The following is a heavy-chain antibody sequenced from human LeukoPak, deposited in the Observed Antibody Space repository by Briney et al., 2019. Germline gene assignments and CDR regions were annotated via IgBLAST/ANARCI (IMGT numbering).Heavy chain of an antibody. D-gene: IGHD3-10*01. J-gene: IGHJ6*02. V-gene: IGHV1-8*01. Sequence: ASVKVSCMASGYTFTSYDINWVRQATGQGLEWMGWMNPNSGNTGYAQKFQGRVTMTRNTSISTAYMELSSLRSEDAAVYYCARGLGFWVYYYYYGMDVWGQGTTVTVSS. CDR2: MNPNSGNT. CDR1: GYTFTSYD. CDR3: ARGLGFWVYYYYYGMDV.